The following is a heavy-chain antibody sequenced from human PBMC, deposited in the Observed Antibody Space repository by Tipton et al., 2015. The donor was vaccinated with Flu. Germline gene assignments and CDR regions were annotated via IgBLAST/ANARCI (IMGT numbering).Heavy chain of an antibody. Sequence: LRLSCTVSGGSISRYYWIWIRQPPGKGLEWIGFIHFSGSTNYNLSLKSRVTISVDTPRTQFSLRLSSVTAADTAVYYCARVPGDKDCRSTSCYKRTWIDPWGQGTLVTVSS. J-gene: IGHJ5*02. CDR1: GGSISRYY. CDR2: IHFSGST. D-gene: IGHD2-2*02. CDR3: ARVPGDKDCRSTSCYKRTWIDP. V-gene: IGHV4-59*01.